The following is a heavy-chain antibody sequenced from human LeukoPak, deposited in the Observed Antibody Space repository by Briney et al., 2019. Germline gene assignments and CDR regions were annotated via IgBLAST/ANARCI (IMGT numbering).Heavy chain of an antibody. V-gene: IGHV1-18*01. Sequence: ASVKVSCKASGYTFTSYGISWVRQAPGQGLEWMGWISGYNGNTNYTQKLQGRVTMTTDTSTSTAYMEPRSLRSDDTAVYYCARDGRVTDYWPYQTRDYWGQGTLVTVSS. CDR1: GYTFTSYG. J-gene: IGHJ4*02. CDR3: ARDGRVTDYWPYQTRDY. CDR2: ISGYNGNT. D-gene: IGHD5-12*01.